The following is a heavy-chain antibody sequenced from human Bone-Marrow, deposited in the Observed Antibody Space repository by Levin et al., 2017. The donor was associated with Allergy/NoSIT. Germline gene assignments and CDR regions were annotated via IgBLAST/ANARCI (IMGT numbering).Heavy chain of an antibody. V-gene: IGHV6-1*01. Sequence: SQTLSLTSAISGDSVSSSNVAWNWIRQSPSRGLEWLGRTYYRSKWYNHYAESVKSRISINLDTSKNYLSLQLNSVTSEDTAVYYCARGRVSAFDIWGQGTMVTVSS. CDR3: ARGRVSAFDI. CDR2: TYYRSKWYN. CDR1: GDSVSSSNVA. J-gene: IGHJ3*02. D-gene: IGHD5-18*01.